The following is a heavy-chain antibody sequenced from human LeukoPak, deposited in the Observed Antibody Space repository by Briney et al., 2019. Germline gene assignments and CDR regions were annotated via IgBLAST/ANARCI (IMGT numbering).Heavy chain of an antibody. Sequence: PGGSLRLSCAAYGFTFSSYWMSWVGQAPGKGREGVANIKQDGSEKYYVYSGKGRFTIARDNAKNSLYLPMNSMRAEDTAVYSCARGLGYCTYTTCLLPFDYWGQGTLVTVSS. V-gene: IGHV3-7*04. CDR2: IKQDGSEK. CDR3: ARGLGYCTYTTCLLPFDY. CDR1: GFTFSSYW. D-gene: IGHD2-2*01. J-gene: IGHJ4*02.